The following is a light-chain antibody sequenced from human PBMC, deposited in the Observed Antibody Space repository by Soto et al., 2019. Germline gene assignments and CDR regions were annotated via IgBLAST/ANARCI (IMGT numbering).Light chain of an antibody. V-gene: IGKV3D-20*02. J-gene: IGKJ1*01. CDR2: DAS. CDR1: QSVSSSY. CDR3: QQRSNWPPGIT. Sequence: EIVLTQSPGTLSLSPGERATLSCRASQSVSSSYLAWYQQKPGQAPRLLIYDASRRVTGIPARFSGSGSGTDFTLTISSLEPEDFAVYYCQQRSNWPPGITFGQGTKVDIK.